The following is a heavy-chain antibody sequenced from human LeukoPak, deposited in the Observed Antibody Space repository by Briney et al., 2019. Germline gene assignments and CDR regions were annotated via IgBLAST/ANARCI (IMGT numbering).Heavy chain of an antibody. CDR3: ARVPYVEMATKSDY. Sequence: PGKSLRLSCAASGFTFSSYAMHWVRQAPGKGLEWVAVISYDGSNKYYADSVKGRFTISRDNSKNTLYLQMNSLRAEDTAVYYCARVPYVEMATKSDYWGQGTLVTVSS. CDR1: GFTFSSYA. D-gene: IGHD5-24*01. V-gene: IGHV3-30-3*01. CDR2: ISYDGSNK. J-gene: IGHJ4*02.